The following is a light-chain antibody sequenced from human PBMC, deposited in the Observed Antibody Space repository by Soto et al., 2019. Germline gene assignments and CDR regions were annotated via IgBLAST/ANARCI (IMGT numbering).Light chain of an antibody. V-gene: IGLV2-14*01. CDR1: SSDVGRYNY. CDR2: EVS. Sequence: QSVLAQPASVSGSPGQSITISCTGTSSDVGRYNYVAWYQQHPGKAPKVLIFEVSNRPSGVSSRFSGSKSGNTASLNISGLLAEDEADYYCSSYATSSTLVFGTGTKLTVL. CDR3: SSYATSSTLV. J-gene: IGLJ1*01.